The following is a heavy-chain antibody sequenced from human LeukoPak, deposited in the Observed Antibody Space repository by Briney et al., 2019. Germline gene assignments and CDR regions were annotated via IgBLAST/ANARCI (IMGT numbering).Heavy chain of an antibody. CDR1: AFTFSSYA. CDR3: AREVHGSGTIKLDL. D-gene: IGHD3-10*01. J-gene: IGHJ5*02. V-gene: IGHV3-23*01. CDR2: LNPSADKT. Sequence: GGSLRLSCAPSAFTFSSYAMSSVRQAPGKGLEWVSDLNPSADKTYHAPSVKGRFTISRDTAKNTLNMQMNSLRAEDTAIYFCAREVHGSGTIKLDLWGQGTQLIVSS.